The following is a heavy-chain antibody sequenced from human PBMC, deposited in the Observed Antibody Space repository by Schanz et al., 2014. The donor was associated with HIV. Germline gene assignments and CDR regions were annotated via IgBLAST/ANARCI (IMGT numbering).Heavy chain of an antibody. CDR2: INNDGSST. D-gene: IGHD1-1*01. Sequence: VQLVESGGGVVQPGRSLRLSCAASGFSFSNYWMYWVRQAPGKGLVWASRINNDGSSTSYADSVKGRFTISRDNSKNTLYLQMNSLRAEDTAVYYCTKEVPPDVWGQGTTVTVSS. CDR3: TKEVPPDV. V-gene: IGHV3-74*02. CDR1: GFSFSNYW. J-gene: IGHJ6*02.